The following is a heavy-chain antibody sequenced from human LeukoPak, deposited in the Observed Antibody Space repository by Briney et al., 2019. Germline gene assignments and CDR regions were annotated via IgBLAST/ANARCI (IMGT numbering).Heavy chain of an antibody. CDR1: GFTFSSYA. V-gene: IGHV3-7*04. J-gene: IGHJ4*02. Sequence: PGGSLRLSCAASGFTFSSYAMSWVRQAPGRGLEWVANINQGGGEKSYVDSVKGRFTISRDNAKNSLFLQMNSLRAEDTAVYYCAWDNNAEKGQQLASWGQGTLVTVSS. CDR3: AWDNNAEKGQQLAS. CDR2: INQGGGEK. D-gene: IGHD6-13*01.